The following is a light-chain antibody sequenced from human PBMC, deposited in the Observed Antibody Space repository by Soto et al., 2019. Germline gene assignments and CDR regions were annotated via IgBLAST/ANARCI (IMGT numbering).Light chain of an antibody. J-gene: IGLJ1*01. V-gene: IGLV3-21*04. Sequence: SYELTQPPSVSVAPGKTDRITCGGNNIGSKSVHWYQQKPGQAPVLVIYYDSDRPSGIPERFSASNSGNTATLTISRVEAGDEADYYCQVWDSSSDHYVFGTGTKVTVL. CDR3: QVWDSSSDHYV. CDR1: NIGSKS. CDR2: YDS.